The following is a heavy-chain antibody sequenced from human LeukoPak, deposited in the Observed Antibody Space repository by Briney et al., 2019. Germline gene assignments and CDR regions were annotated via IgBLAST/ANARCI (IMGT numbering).Heavy chain of an antibody. CDR1: GGSFSGYY. J-gene: IGHJ4*02. CDR2: INHSGST. CDR3: ARKRKFDC. V-gene: IGHV4-34*01. Sequence: SETLSLTCAVYGGSFSGYYWSWIRQPPGKGLEWIGEINHSGSTNYNPSLKSRVTISVDTSKNQVSLKLRSVTAADTAAYYCARKRKFDCWGQGTLVTVSS.